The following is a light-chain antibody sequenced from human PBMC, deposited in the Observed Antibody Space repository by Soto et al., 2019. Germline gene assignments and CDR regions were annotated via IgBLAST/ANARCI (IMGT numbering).Light chain of an antibody. Sequence: EIVLTQSPATLSLSPWERSTLSFRASQSVSSYVAWYQQKPGQAPRFLIYDASNRATGIPARFSGSGSGTDFTLTISRLEPEDFALYYCQHYGGSPITFGQGTRLEIK. V-gene: IGKV3-11*01. CDR1: QSVSSY. CDR2: DAS. CDR3: QHYGGSPIT. J-gene: IGKJ5*01.